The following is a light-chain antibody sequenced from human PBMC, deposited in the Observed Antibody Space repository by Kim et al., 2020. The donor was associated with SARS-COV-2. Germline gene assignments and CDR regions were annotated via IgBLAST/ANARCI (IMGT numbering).Light chain of an antibody. CDR1: QDISNY. Sequence: ASVGDRVTITCQASQDISNYLAWFQQKPEKAPKSLIYAASSLQNGVPSKFSATGYGTDFTLTISSLKPEDFATYYCQQYKTYPLTFGGGTKVDIK. J-gene: IGKJ4*01. CDR2: AAS. V-gene: IGKV1-16*02. CDR3: QQYKTYPLT.